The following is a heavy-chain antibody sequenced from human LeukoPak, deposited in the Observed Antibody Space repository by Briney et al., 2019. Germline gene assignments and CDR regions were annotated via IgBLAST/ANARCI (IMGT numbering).Heavy chain of an antibody. CDR3: AKPPYNSSVFFPGYFNS. CDR1: GFTFSSYA. CDR2: ISGSGGST. Sequence: GGSLRLSCAASGFTFSSYAMSWVRQAPGKGLEWVSAISGSGGSTYYADSVKGRFTISRDNSKNTLYLQMNSLRAEDTAVYYFAKPPYNSSVFFPGYFNSGGQEPLVPVS. V-gene: IGHV3-23*01. J-gene: IGHJ4*02. D-gene: IGHD3-22*01.